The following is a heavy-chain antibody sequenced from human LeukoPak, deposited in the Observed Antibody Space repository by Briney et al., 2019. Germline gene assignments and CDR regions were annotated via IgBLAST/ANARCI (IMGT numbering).Heavy chain of an antibody. CDR2: ISSSSSYI. D-gene: IGHD2-2*01. CDR1: GFTFSSYS. V-gene: IGHV3-21*01. Sequence: GGSLRLSCAASGFTFSSYSMNCVRQAPGKGLEWVSSISSSSSYIYYADSVKGRFTISRDNAKNSLYLQMNSLRAEDTAVYYCAGINVPAAPSDYWGQGTLVTVSS. CDR3: AGINVPAAPSDY. J-gene: IGHJ4*02.